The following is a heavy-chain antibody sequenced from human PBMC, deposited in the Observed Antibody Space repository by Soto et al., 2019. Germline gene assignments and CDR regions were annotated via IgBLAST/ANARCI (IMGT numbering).Heavy chain of an antibody. Sequence: EVQLVESGGGLVQPGGSLRLSCAASGFTFSDHSMNWVRQTPGKGLEWLCRARRSHTTEYAASVKGRFTISRDESKSSLYLQMNSLRIEDTAVYFCARVTSAYYYGAWGQGTLVTVSS. V-gene: IGHV3-72*01. J-gene: IGHJ1*01. CDR2: ARRSHTT. CDR1: GFTFSDHS. D-gene: IGHD3-22*01. CDR3: ARVTSAYYYGA.